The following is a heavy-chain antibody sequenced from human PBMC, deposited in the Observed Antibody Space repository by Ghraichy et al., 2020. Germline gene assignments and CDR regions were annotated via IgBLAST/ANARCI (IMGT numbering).Heavy chain of an antibody. J-gene: IGHJ4*02. V-gene: IGHV1-2*02. CDR1: GYIFTGYY. D-gene: IGHD6-19*01. CDR2: INPNSGGT. CDR3: ATFGDVGRSSNGWSEESLLDY. Sequence: ASVKVSCKASGYIFTGYYMHWVRQAPGQGLEWMGWINPNSGGTNYAQKFQGRVTMTRDTSISTAYMELGRLRSDDAAVYYCATFGDVGRSSNGWSEESLLDYWGQGTLVTVSS.